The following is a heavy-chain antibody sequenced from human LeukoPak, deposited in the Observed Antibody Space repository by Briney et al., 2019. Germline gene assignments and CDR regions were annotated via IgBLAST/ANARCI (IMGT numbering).Heavy chain of an antibody. CDR1: GFTFSIYA. CDR3: AKDLSGSFDY. D-gene: IGHD1-26*01. CDR2: ISATDVRT. Sequence: GGSLRLSCAASGFTFSIYAMSWVRQAPGKGLEWVSAISATDVRTYYADSVKGRFTISRDNSKRTLYLQMNSLRAEDTALYYCAKDLSGSFDYWGQGSLVTVSS. V-gene: IGHV3-23*01. J-gene: IGHJ4*02.